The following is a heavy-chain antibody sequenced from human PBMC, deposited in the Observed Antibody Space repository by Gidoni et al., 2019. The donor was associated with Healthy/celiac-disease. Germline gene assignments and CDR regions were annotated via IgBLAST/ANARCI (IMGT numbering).Heavy chain of an antibody. J-gene: IGHJ4*02. CDR3: ARRRGSYYTSGPFDY. V-gene: IGHV4-34*01. CDR2: INHSGST. CDR1: GGSFSGYY. Sequence: QVQLQQWGAGLLKPSETLSLTCAVYGGSFSGYYWSWIRQPPGKGREWIGEINHSGSTNYNPSLKSRVTISVDTSKNQFSLKLSSVTAADTAVYYCARRRGSYYTSGPFDYWGQGTLVTVSS. D-gene: IGHD1-26*01.